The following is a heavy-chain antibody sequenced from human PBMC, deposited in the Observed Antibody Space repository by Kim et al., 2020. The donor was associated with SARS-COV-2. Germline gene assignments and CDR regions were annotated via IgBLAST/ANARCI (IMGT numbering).Heavy chain of an antibody. J-gene: IGHJ4*02. CDR2: VRGKTYRYAT. CDR1: GFSFGGYA. CDR3: TQPVAGSDY. V-gene: IGHV3-73*01. Sequence: LSLTCAASGFSFGGYAIHWVRQASGKGLEWIGRVRGKTYRYATAYTPSVRGRFTVSRDDSNNMAYLQMSSLTTEDTALYYCTQPVAGSDYWGQGTLVTVSS. D-gene: IGHD6-19*01.